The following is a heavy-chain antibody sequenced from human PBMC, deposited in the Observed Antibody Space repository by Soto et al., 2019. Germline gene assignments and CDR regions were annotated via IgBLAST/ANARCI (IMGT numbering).Heavy chain of an antibody. V-gene: IGHV1-69*13. CDR1: GGTFSSYA. CDR2: IIPIFGTA. CDR3: ARGPSFAFGGVIVSSYYFDY. D-gene: IGHD3-16*02. J-gene: IGHJ4*02. Sequence: SVKVSCNASGGTFSSYAISWVRQAPGQGLEWMGGIIPIFGTANYAQKFQGRVTITADESTSTAYMELSSLRSEDTAVYYCARGPSFAFGGVIVSSYYFDYWGQGTLVTVSS.